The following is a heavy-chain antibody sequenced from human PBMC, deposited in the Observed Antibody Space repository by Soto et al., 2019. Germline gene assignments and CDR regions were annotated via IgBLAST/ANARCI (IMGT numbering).Heavy chain of an antibody. CDR1: GFTFSSYG. CDR3: AKASGQPFPFYWFDP. CDR2: ISYDGSNK. V-gene: IGHV3-30*18. J-gene: IGHJ5*02. Sequence: PGGSLRLSCAASGFTFSSYGMHWVRQAPGKGLEWVAVISYDGSNKYYADSVKGRFTISRDNSKNTLYLQMNSLRAEDTAVYYCAKASGQPFPFYWFDPWGQGTLVTVSS. D-gene: IGHD3-3*02.